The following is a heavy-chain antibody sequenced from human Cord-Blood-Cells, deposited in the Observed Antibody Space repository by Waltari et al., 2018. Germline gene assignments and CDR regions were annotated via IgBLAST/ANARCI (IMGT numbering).Heavy chain of an antibody. CDR2: INHSGST. J-gene: IGHJ4*02. Sequence: QVQLQQWGAGLLKPSETLSLTCAVYGGSFSGYYWSWIRQPPGKGLGWSGEINHSGSTNYIPSRKSRVTMSVDTAKNQFSLKLSSVAAADTAVYYCARGAAAGNFDYWGQGTLVTVSS. D-gene: IGHD6-13*01. V-gene: IGHV4-34*01. CDR3: ARGAAAGNFDY. CDR1: GGSFSGYY.